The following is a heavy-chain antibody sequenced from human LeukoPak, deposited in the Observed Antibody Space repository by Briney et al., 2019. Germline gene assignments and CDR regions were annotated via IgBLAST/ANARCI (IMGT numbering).Heavy chain of an antibody. Sequence: SETLSLTCTVSGGSVSSGSYYWSWIRQPPGKGLEWIGYIYYSGSTNYNPSLKSRVTISVDTSKNQFSLKLSSVTAADTAAYYCASFYYYGSGSYLSWFDPWGQGTLVTVSS. CDR2: IYYSGST. J-gene: IGHJ5*02. CDR3: ASFYYYGSGSYLSWFDP. D-gene: IGHD3-10*01. V-gene: IGHV4-61*01. CDR1: GGSVSSGSYY.